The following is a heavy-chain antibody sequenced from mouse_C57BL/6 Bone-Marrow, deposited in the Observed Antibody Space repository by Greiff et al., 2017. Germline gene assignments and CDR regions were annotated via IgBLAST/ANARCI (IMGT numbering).Heavy chain of an antibody. J-gene: IGHJ3*01. Sequence: VQLQQSGAELARPGASVKMSCKASGYTFTSYTMHWVKQRPGQGLEWIGYINPSSGYTKYNQKFKDKATLTADKSSSTAYMRRSSLTSEDSAVYYCARSGRQLRLPFAYWGQGTLVTVSA. CDR3: ARSGRQLRLPFAY. CDR2: INPSSGYT. V-gene: IGHV1-4*01. D-gene: IGHD3-2*02. CDR1: GYTFTSYT.